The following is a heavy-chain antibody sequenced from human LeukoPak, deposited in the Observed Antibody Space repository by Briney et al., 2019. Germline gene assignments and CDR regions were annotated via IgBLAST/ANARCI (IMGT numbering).Heavy chain of an antibody. D-gene: IGHD6-19*01. Sequence: GGSLRLSCAASGFTFSSYSMNWVSQAPGKGLEWVSSISSSSSYIYYADSVKGRFTISRDNAKNSLYLQMNSLRAEDTAVYYCARDPSSGWTSRGTFDYWGQGTLVTVSS. CDR1: GFTFSSYS. V-gene: IGHV3-21*01. CDR2: ISSSSSYI. J-gene: IGHJ4*02. CDR3: ARDPSSGWTSRGTFDY.